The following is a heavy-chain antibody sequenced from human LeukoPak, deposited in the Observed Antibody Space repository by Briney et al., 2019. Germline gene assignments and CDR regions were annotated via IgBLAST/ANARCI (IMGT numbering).Heavy chain of an antibody. CDR3: ARDACSSTSCYFDY. CDR1: GFTFSSYG. V-gene: IGHV3-33*01. J-gene: IGHJ4*02. Sequence: GGSLRLSCAASGFTFSSYGMHWVRQAPGKGLEWVAVIWYDGSNKYYADSVKIRFTISRDNSKNTLYMPMNSLRAEDTAVYYCARDACSSTSCYFDYWGQGTLVTVSS. D-gene: IGHD2-2*01. CDR2: IWYDGSNK.